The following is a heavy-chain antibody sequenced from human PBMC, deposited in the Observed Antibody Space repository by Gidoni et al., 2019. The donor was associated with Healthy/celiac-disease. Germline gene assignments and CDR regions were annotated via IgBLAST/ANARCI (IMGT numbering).Heavy chain of an antibody. V-gene: IGHV4-59*01. CDR2: IYYSGST. J-gene: IGHJ5*02. CDR3: ARVLWAQGYCSGGSCRHGGSVDP. CDR1: GGSISSYY. Sequence: QVQLQESGPGLVKPSETLSLTCTVSGGSISSYYWSWIRQPPGKGLEWIGYIYYSGSTNYNPSLKSRVTISVDTSKNQFSLKLSSVTAADTAVYYWARVLWAQGYCSGGSCRHGGSVDPWGQGTLVTVSS. D-gene: IGHD2-15*01.